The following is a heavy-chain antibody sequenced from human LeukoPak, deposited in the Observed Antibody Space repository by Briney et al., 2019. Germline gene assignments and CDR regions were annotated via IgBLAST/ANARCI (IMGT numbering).Heavy chain of an antibody. CDR2: IIPIFGTA. Sequence: SVKVSCKASGGTFSSYAISWVRQAPGQGLEWMGRIIPIFGTANYAQKFQGRVTITTDESTSTAYMELSSLRSEDTAVYYCARDRGPWTYYYDSSGHSGYFDLWGRGTLVTVSS. J-gene: IGHJ2*01. V-gene: IGHV1-69*05. CDR1: GGTFSSYA. CDR3: ARDRGPWTYYYDSSGHSGYFDL. D-gene: IGHD3-22*01.